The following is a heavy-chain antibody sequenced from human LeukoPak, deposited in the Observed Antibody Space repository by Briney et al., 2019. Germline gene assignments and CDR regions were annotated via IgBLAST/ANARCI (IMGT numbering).Heavy chain of an antibody. J-gene: IGHJ4*02. CDR3: ARDVRYYDSSGYYYYFDY. CDR2: ISSSSYI. CDR1: GFTFSSYS. V-gene: IGHV3-21*01. D-gene: IGHD3-22*01. Sequence: GGSLRLSCAASGFTFSSYSMNWVRQAPGKGLEWVSSISSSSYIYYADSVKGRFTISRDNAKNSLYLQMNSLRAEDTAVYYCARDVRYYDSSGYYYYFDYWGQGTLVTVSS.